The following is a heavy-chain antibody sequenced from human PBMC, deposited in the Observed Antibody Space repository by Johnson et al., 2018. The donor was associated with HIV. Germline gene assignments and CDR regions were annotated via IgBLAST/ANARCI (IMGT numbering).Heavy chain of an antibody. CDR1: GFTFSAYF. Sequence: VQLVESGGGLVQPGESLRLSCAASGFTFSAYFMSWVRQAPGKGLEWVANIKQDGGEKNYVDSVRGRFTISRDNGRDSLYLQMGSLTAEDTAVYYCARDPTSHWYGSESYSGITDMWGQGTKVTVSS. J-gene: IGHJ3*02. D-gene: IGHD3-10*01. V-gene: IGHV3-7*01. CDR3: ARDPTSHWYGSESYSGITDM. CDR2: IKQDGGEK.